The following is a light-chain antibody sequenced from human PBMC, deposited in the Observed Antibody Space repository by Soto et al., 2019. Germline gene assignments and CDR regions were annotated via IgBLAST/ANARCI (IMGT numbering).Light chain of an antibody. Sequence: QSVLTQPRSVTGSPGQSVAISCTGTSSYVGAYNYVSWYQQHPGKAPKLMIYDVDKRPSGVPDRFSGSKSGNTASLTISGLQAEDEADYYCCSYADTYVELGGGTKLTVL. CDR1: SSYVGAYNY. CDR2: DVD. CDR3: CSYADTYVE. V-gene: IGLV2-11*01. J-gene: IGLJ2*01.